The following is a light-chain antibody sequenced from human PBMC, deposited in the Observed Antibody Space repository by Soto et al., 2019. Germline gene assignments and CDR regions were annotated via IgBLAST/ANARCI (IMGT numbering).Light chain of an antibody. Sequence: EIVMTQSPATLSVSPGERATLSCRASQSVRGNLAWYQQKPGQAPRLLIYGASTRATGIPARFSGSGSGTEFTLTISSLQSEDFAVYYCQQYGSSPPSITFGQGTRLRL. CDR1: QSVRGN. V-gene: IGKV3-15*01. CDR2: GAS. CDR3: QQYGSSPPSIT. J-gene: IGKJ5*01.